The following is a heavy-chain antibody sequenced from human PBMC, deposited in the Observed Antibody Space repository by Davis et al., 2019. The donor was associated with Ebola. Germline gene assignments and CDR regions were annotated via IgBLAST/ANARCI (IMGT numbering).Heavy chain of an antibody. CDR3: AREAPFRSSYYFDY. CDR1: GGTFSSYA. Sequence: AASVKVSCKASGGTFSSYAISWVRQAPGQGLEWMGGIIPMFGTANYAQKFQGRVTITADKSTSTAYMELSSLRSEDTAVYYCAREAPFRSSYYFDYWGQGTLVTVSS. CDR2: IIPMFGTA. V-gene: IGHV1-69*06. J-gene: IGHJ4*02. D-gene: IGHD6-6*01.